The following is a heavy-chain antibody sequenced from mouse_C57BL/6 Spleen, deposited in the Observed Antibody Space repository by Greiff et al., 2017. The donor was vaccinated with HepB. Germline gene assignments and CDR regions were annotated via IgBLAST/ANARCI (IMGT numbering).Heavy chain of an antibody. D-gene: IGHD2-4*01. V-gene: IGHV5-4*01. Sequence: EVQVVESGGGLVKPGGSLKLSCAASGFTFSSYAMSWVRQTPEKRLEWVATISDGGSYTYYPDNVKGRFTISRDNAKNNLYLQMSHLKSEDTAMYYCARGDYDYDGGPWFAYWGQGTLVTVSA. J-gene: IGHJ3*01. CDR3: ARGDYDYDGGPWFAY. CDR2: ISDGGSYT. CDR1: GFTFSSYA.